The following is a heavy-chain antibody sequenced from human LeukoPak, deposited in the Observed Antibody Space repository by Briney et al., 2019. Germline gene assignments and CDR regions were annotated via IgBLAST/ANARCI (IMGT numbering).Heavy chain of an antibody. V-gene: IGHV3-30*18. CDR3: AKDPRGGYSGSWYFDY. CDR2: ISYDGSNK. J-gene: IGHJ4*02. D-gene: IGHD5-12*01. Sequence: GGSLRLSCAASGFTFSSYGMHWVRQTPGKGLEWVAFISYDGSNKNYADSVRGRFTISRDNSENTLYLQMNSLTAEDTAVYYCAKDPRGGYSGSWYFDYWGQGTLVTVSS. CDR1: GFTFSSYG.